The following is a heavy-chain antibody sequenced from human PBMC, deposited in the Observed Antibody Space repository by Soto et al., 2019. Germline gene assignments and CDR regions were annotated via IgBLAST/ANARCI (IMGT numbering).Heavy chain of an antibody. CDR2: ISTSGGTT. CDR1: GFTFSNFD. Sequence: GGSLRLSCAASGFTFSNFDMSWVRQAPGKGLEWVSGISTSGGTTYYADSVKGRFTSSRDNSKNTLYLQMTSLRAEDTAVYYCATGTAAPAHWGQGTLVTVSS. V-gene: IGHV3-23*01. J-gene: IGHJ1*01. D-gene: IGHD6-13*01. CDR3: ATGTAAPAH.